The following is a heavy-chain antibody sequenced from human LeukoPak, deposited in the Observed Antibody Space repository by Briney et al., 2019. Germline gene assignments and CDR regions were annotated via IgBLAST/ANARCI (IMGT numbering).Heavy chain of an antibody. Sequence: GRSLRLSCAASGFTFSSYAMHWVRQAPGKGLEWVAVISYDGSNKYYADSVKGRFTISRDNSKNTLYLQMNSLRAEDTAVYYCARDRVPYGDYADAFDIWGQGTMVTVSS. CDR1: GFTFSSYA. J-gene: IGHJ3*02. CDR2: ISYDGSNK. V-gene: IGHV3-30*04. D-gene: IGHD4-17*01. CDR3: ARDRVPYGDYADAFDI.